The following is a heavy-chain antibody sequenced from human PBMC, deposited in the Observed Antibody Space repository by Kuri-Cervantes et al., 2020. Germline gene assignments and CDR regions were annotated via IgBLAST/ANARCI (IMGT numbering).Heavy chain of an antibody. J-gene: IGHJ2*01. CDR1: GGVFSSYG. V-gene: IGHV1-69*05. D-gene: IGHD1-26*01. CDR2: TIPMFGTA. Sequence: SVKVSCKVSGGVFSSYGFVWVRQAPGQGLEWMGRTIPMFGTATYAQKFQGRVTITTDESTSTAYMELSSLRSEDTAVYYCARGRIPDPQRAHRRVLVGANWYFDLWGRGTLVTVSS. CDR3: ARGRIPDPQRAHRRVLVGANWYFDL.